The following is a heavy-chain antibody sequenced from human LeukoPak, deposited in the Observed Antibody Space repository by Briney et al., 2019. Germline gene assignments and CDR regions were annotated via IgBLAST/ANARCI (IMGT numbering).Heavy chain of an antibody. D-gene: IGHD7-27*01. Sequence: GGSLRLSCAASGFPFSSYSMNWVRQAPGKGLEWVSSISSSSSYIYYADSVKGRFTISRDNAKNSLYLQMNSLRAEDTAVYYCARGGLTGEWFDYWGQGTLVTVSS. V-gene: IGHV3-21*01. CDR2: ISSSSSYI. CDR1: GFPFSSYS. J-gene: IGHJ4*02. CDR3: ARGGLTGEWFDY.